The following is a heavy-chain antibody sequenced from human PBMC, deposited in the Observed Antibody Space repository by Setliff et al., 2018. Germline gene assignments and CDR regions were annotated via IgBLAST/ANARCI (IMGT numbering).Heavy chain of an antibody. CDR3: AKDGSSVVRFLEWSHKDYYYMDV. CDR2: LNPKNNDT. D-gene: IGHD3-3*01. Sequence: GASVKVSCKTSGYTFTDYYIHWVRQAPGEGLEWMGWLNPKNNDTSYAQKFLGRVTMTRDTSISAAYMELSRLRHDDTAIYYCAKDGSSVVRFLEWSHKDYYYMDVWGKGTTVTVSS. CDR1: GYTFTDYY. J-gene: IGHJ6*03. V-gene: IGHV1-2*02.